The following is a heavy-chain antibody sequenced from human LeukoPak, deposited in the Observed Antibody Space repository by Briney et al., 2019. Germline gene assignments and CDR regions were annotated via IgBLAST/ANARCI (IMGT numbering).Heavy chain of an antibody. J-gene: IGHJ4*02. CDR3: AKAWFGELQAFFDY. CDR1: GFTFSSYA. V-gene: IGHV3-23*01. CDR2: ISGSGGST. Sequence: GGFLRLSCAASGFTFSSYAMSWVRQAPGKGLEWVSAISGSGGSTYYADSVKGRFTISRDNSKNTLYLQMNSLRAEDTAVYYCAKAWFGELQAFFDYWGQGTLVTVSS. D-gene: IGHD3-10*01.